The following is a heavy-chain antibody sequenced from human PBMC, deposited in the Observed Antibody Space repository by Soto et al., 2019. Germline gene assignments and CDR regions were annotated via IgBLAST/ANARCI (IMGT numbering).Heavy chain of an antibody. D-gene: IGHD3-16*01. CDR3: VRLGVWGELFGVGYYYMDV. CDR1: GGSISSSSYY. Sequence: SETLSLTCTVSGGSISSSSYYWGWIRQPPGKGLEWIGSIYYSGSTYYNMSLESRVTISVDTSKHQFSLNLDSVTAADTAVFYCVRLGVWGELFGVGYYYMDVWGKGTTVTVSS. V-gene: IGHV4-39*07. CDR2: IYYSGST. J-gene: IGHJ6*03.